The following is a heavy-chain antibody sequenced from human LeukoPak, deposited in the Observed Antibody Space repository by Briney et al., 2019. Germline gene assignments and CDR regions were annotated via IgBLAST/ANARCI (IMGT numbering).Heavy chain of an antibody. D-gene: IGHD6-13*01. CDR3: AKSKGRAAAFDY. CDR1: GFTFSSYG. V-gene: IGHV3-30*02. CDR2: IRYDGSNK. J-gene: IGHJ4*02. Sequence: GGSLRLSCAASGFTFSSYGMHWVRQAPGKGPEWVAFIRYDGSNKYYADSVKGRFTISRDNSKNTLYLQMNSLRAEDTAVYYCAKSKGRAAAFDYWGQGTLVTVSS.